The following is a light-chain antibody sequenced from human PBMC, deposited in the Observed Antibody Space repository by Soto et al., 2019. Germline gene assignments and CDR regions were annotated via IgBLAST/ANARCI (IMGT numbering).Light chain of an antibody. CDR2: RNN. CDR1: SSNIGSKY. V-gene: IGLV1-47*01. J-gene: IGLJ2*01. CDR3: AAWDDSVGGPA. Sequence: QSVLTQPPSASGTPGQRVTISCSGSSSNIGSKYVYWYQQLPGTAPKLLMYRNNQRPSGVPDRFSGSKSGTSASLAISGLLSEDEAHYYCAAWDDSVGGPAFVGGTKLTVL.